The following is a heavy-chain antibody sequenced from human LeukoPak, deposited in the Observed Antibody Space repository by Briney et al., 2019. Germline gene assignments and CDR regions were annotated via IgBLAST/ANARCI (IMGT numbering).Heavy chain of an antibody. V-gene: IGHV3-30*04. CDR2: ISYDGRQN. CDR3: ARVYLERLTAGYFDH. Sequence: GRSLRLSCAASGFTFSTYAMNWVRQAPGKGLQWVAVISYDGRQNYYADSVKGRFTISRDNSKNTLYLQMNSLRDEDSAAYYCARVYLERLTAGYFDHWGQGTWVTVSP. D-gene: IGHD2-8*01. J-gene: IGHJ4*02. CDR1: GFTFSTYA.